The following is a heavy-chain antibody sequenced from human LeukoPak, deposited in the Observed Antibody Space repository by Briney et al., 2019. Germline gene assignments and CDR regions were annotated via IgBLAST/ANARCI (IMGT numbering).Heavy chain of an antibody. Sequence: PGGSLRLSCEASGFIFSHHGMHWVRQAPGKGLEWVAVIWYDESNRYYADSVKGRFTISRDNSKNTLYLQMNSLRAEDTAVYYCARRGFGVAFDIWGQGTMVTVSS. CDR3: ARRGFGVAFDI. V-gene: IGHV3-33*01. J-gene: IGHJ3*02. CDR2: IWYDESNR. D-gene: IGHD3-3*01. CDR1: GFIFSHHG.